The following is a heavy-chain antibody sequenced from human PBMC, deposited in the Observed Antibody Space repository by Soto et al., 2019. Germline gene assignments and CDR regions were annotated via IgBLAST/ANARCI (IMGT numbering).Heavy chain of an antibody. V-gene: IGHV3-33*01. CDR2: IWYDGSTK. CDR3: ARAVGPFDY. D-gene: IGHD3-16*01. Sequence: AQLVESGGGGVQPGRSLRLSCAASGFSFSTYGMHWVRQAPGKGLEWVAVIWYDGSTKYYGDAVKGRFTISRDNSKNTLYLQMNSLRAEDKAVYYCARAVGPFDYWGQGTLVTVSS. CDR1: GFSFSTYG. J-gene: IGHJ4*02.